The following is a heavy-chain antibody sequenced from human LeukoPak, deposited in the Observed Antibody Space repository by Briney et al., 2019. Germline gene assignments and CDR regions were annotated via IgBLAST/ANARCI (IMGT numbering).Heavy chain of an antibody. V-gene: IGHV3-73*01. CDR1: VVTFCGSA. D-gene: IGHD6-13*01. J-gene: IGHJ4*02. CDR3: TRPSNSSSWY. CDR2: IRSKANSYAT. Sequence: GSLRLSCADSVVTFCGSAMHWVREASGEGLWWVGRIRSKANSYATAYAASVKGRFTISRDDSKNTAYLQVNSLKTEDTAVYYCTRPSNSSSWYWGQGTLVTVSS.